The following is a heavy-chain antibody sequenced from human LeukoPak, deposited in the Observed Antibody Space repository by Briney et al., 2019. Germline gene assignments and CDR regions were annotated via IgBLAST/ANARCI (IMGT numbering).Heavy chain of an antibody. Sequence: GGTLRLSCAASGFTFSSYAMSWVRQAPGKGLEWVAFIRYDGSNKYYADSVKGRFTISRDNSKNTLYLQMNSLRAGDTAVYYCARAPDSSGWFDYWGQGTLVTVSS. CDR1: GFTFSSYA. CDR3: ARAPDSSGWFDY. J-gene: IGHJ4*02. V-gene: IGHV3-30*02. D-gene: IGHD6-19*01. CDR2: IRYDGSNK.